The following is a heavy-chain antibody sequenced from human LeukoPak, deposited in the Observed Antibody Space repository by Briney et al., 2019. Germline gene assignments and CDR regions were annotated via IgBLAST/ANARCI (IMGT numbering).Heavy chain of an antibody. D-gene: IGHD2-21*02. CDR2: ISGDGSST. CDR3: ARGSQPLLSYYYYYMDV. J-gene: IGHJ6*03. Sequence: PGGSLRLSCAASGFTFSTYWMHWVRQAPGKGLVWVSHISGDGSSTTYADSVKGRFTISRDNAKNTLYLQMNSLRAEDTAVYYCARGSQPLLSYYYYYMDVWGRGTTVTVSS. V-gene: IGHV3-74*01. CDR1: GFTFSTYW.